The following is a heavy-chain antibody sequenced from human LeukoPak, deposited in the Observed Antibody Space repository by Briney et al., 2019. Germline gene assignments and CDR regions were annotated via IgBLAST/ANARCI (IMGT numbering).Heavy chain of an antibody. D-gene: IGHD3-9*01. Sequence: SETLSLTCTVSGSSVSSYYWSWIRQPAGKGLEWIGRIYTSGSTNYNPSLKSRVTMSVDTSKNQFSLKLSSVTAADTAVYYCARGIRYYDILTGYYRFYYMDVWGKGTTVTVSS. J-gene: IGHJ6*03. V-gene: IGHV4-4*07. CDR2: IYTSGST. CDR1: GSSVSSYY. CDR3: ARGIRYYDILTGYYRFYYMDV.